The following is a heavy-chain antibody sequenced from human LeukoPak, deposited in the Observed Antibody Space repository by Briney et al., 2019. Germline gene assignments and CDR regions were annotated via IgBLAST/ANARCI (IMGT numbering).Heavy chain of an antibody. CDR3: AKDIEARTAGFSFDY. J-gene: IGHJ4*02. CDR1: GFTFDDFA. V-gene: IGHV3-43*02. CDR2: ITGDGGST. Sequence: PGGSLRLSCAASGFTFDDFAMHWVRQAPGKGLEWVSLITGDGGSTYYADSVKGRFTISRDNSKNSLYLQVNSLRTEDTAFYYCAKDIEARTAGFSFDYWGQETLVTVSS. D-gene: IGHD1-1*01.